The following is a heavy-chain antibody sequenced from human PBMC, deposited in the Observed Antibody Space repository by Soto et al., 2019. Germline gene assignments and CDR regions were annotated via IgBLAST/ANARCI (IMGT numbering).Heavy chain of an antibody. Sequence: EVQLVESGGGLVQPGGSLRLSCIASGFTFSSHWMHWVRQVPGKGLEWVSRINTDESDKGYADSVKGRVTISRDNARNTLYLQMNSLRAEDTAVYYCARSPYGSGDGNDYWGHGTLVSVSS. J-gene: IGHJ4*01. D-gene: IGHD3-10*01. CDR3: ARSPYGSGDGNDY. CDR2: INTDESDK. V-gene: IGHV3-74*01. CDR1: GFTFSSHW.